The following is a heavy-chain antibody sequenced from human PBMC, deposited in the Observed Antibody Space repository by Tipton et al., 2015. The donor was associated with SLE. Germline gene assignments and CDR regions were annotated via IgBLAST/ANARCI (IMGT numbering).Heavy chain of an antibody. V-gene: IGHV4-34*01. CDR3: AALGYCSSTSCSRGTDNWFDP. J-gene: IGHJ5*02. CDR2: IYYSGST. CDR1: GGSFSGYY. D-gene: IGHD2-2*01. Sequence: TLSLTCAVYGGSFSGYYWGWIRQPPGKGLEWIGSIYYSGSTNYNPSLKSRVTISVDKSKNQFSLKLSSVTAADTAVYYCAALGYCSSTSCSRGTDNWFDPWGQGTLVTVSS.